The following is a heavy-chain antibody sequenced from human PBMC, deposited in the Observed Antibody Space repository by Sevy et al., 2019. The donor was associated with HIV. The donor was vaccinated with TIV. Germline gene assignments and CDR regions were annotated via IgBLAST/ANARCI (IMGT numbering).Heavy chain of an antibody. V-gene: IGHV3-11*01. CDR1: GFTFSDYY. D-gene: IGHD7-27*01. J-gene: IGHJ4*02. CDR2: ISSSGSTI. Sequence: GESLKISCAASGFTFSDYYMSWIRQAPGKGLEGVSYISSSGSTIYYADAVKGRFTISRDNAKNSLYLQMNSLRAEDTAVYYCARDPPLTGDSDYWGQGTLVTVSS. CDR3: ARDPPLTGDSDY.